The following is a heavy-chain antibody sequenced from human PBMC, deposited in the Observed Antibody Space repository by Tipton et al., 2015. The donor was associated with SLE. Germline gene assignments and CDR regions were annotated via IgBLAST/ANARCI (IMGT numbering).Heavy chain of an antibody. J-gene: IGHJ3*02. Sequence: SLRLSCAASGFTFSSYWMHWVRQAPGKGLVWVSRSNSDGSSTSYADSVKGRFTISRDNAKNTLYLQMNSLRAEDTAVYYCAREVPGDAFDIWGQGTMVTVSS. CDR2: SNSDGSST. CDR1: GFTFSSYW. CDR3: AREVPGDAFDI. V-gene: IGHV3-74*01.